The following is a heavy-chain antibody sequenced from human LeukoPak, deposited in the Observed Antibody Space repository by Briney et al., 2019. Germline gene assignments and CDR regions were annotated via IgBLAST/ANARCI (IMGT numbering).Heavy chain of an antibody. Sequence: SETLSLTCSVSGYSISSAYYWGWIRQPPGKGLEWIGTMYHSGSTNYNPSLKSRVTISVDTSKNQFSLKLSSVTAADTAVYYCARLPGWYWGPNWFDPWGQGTLVTVSS. J-gene: IGHJ5*02. D-gene: IGHD6-19*01. CDR3: ARLPGWYWGPNWFDP. CDR1: GYSISSAYY. CDR2: MYHSGST. V-gene: IGHV4-38-2*02.